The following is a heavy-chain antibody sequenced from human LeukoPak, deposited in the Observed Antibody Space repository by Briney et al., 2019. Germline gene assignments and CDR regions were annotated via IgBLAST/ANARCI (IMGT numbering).Heavy chain of an antibody. D-gene: IGHD4-17*01. CDR2: IYTSGST. CDR1: GDSISSGDYY. J-gene: IGHJ1*01. V-gene: IGHV4-61*02. Sequence: PSETLSLTCTVSGDSISSGDYYWSWIRQPAGKGLEWIGRIYTSGSTNYNPSLKSRVTISVDTSKNQFSLKLSSVTAADTAVYYCARVRTTGLRGRSLVEYFQHWGQGTLVTVSS. CDR3: ARVRTTGLRGRSLVEYFQH.